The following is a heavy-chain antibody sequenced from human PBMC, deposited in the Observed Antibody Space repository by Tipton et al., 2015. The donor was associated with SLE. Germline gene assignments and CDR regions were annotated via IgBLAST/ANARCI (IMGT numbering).Heavy chain of an antibody. J-gene: IGHJ6*02. V-gene: IGHV4-34*01. CDR1: GASFSGYY. Sequence: TLSLTCAVYGASFSGYYWTWIRQAPGKGLEWIGEINHGGGTHYNPSLKSRVSISVDTSKNQFSLKLSSVTAADTAVYYCARGPYCSGDTCYSDFYYGMDIWGQGTTVSVSS. D-gene: IGHD2-15*01. CDR2: INHGGGT. CDR3: ARGPYCSGDTCYSDFYYGMDI.